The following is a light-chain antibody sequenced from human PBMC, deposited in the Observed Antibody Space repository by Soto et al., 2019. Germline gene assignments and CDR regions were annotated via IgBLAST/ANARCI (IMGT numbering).Light chain of an antibody. CDR2: HAS. CDR3: QHYGCSSWT. CDR1: QSVPGNF. J-gene: IGKJ1*01. Sequence: EIVLTQSPGTLSLSPGERATLSCRASQSVPGNFLAWYRQKPGQAPRLLIYHASTRDTGMPDSFSGSESGTYFTLTISILEPEDFAVYYCQHYGCSSWTFGQGTKVEIK. V-gene: IGKV3-20*01.